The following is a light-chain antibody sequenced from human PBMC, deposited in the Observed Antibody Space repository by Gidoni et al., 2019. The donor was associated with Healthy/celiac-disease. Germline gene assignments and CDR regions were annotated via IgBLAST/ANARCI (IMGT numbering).Light chain of an antibody. CDR2: AAS. CDR3: QQSYSTPLT. CDR1: QRISSY. V-gene: IGKV1-39*01. Sequence: DIQMTQSPSSLSASVGDRVTITCRASQRISSYLNWYQQKPGKAPKLLIYAASSLQSGVPSRFSGSGSGTDFTLTISSLQPEYFATYYCQQSYSTPLTFGGXTKVEIK. J-gene: IGKJ4*01.